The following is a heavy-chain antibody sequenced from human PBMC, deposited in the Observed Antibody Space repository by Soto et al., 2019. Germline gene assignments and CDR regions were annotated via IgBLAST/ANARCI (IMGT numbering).Heavy chain of an antibody. Sequence: SETLSLTCTVSGGSISSGDYYWSWIRQPPGKGLEWIGYIHYSGSTYYNPSLKSRVTISVDTSKNQFSLKLSSVTAADTAVYYCATYDSSGSNWFDPWGQGTLVTVSS. CDR3: ATYDSSGSNWFDP. V-gene: IGHV4-30-4*01. D-gene: IGHD3-22*01. CDR1: GGSISSGDYY. J-gene: IGHJ5*02. CDR2: IHYSGST.